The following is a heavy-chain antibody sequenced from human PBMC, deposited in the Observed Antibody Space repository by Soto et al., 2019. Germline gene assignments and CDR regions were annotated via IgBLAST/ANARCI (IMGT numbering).Heavy chain of an antibody. CDR2: IYYSGST. J-gene: IGHJ4*02. Sequence: SETLSLTCTVSGGSISSSSYYWGWIRQPPGKGLEWIGYIYYSGSTNYNPSLKSRVTISVDTSKNQFSLKLSSVTAADTAVYYCARRYGSSFDYWGQGTLVTVSS. V-gene: IGHV4-61*05. CDR1: GGSISSSSYY. D-gene: IGHD6-13*01. CDR3: ARRYGSSFDY.